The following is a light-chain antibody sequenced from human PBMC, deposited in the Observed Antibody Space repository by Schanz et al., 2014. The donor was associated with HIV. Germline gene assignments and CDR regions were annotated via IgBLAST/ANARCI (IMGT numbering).Light chain of an antibody. Sequence: DIQMTQSPSSLSASGGDRGTITCRASESISSYLNWYQQKPGKAPKLLIYAASSLQSGVPPRFSGSGSGTDFTLTISSQQPEDVATYYCQQSDSTPFTFGGGTKVEIK. CDR3: QQSDSTPFT. CDR2: AAS. J-gene: IGKJ4*01. V-gene: IGKV1-39*01. CDR1: ESISSY.